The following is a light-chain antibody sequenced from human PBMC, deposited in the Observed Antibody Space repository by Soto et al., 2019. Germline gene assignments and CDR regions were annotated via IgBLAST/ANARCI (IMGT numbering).Light chain of an antibody. J-gene: IGLJ1*01. V-gene: IGLV2-14*03. CDR3: CSYTSSSTPWV. CDR2: DVS. Sequence: SVLSPPAPLSWAPGQSITISCTGTSSDVGGYNYVSWYQQHPGKAPKLMIYDVSDRPSGISNRFSASKSGNTASLTISGLQAEDEADYYCCSYTSSSTPWVFGTGTKVTV. CDR1: SSDVGGYNY.